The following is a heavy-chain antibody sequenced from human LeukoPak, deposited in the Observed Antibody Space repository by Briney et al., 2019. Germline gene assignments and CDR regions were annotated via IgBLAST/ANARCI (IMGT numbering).Heavy chain of an antibody. V-gene: IGHV1-46*01. CDR1: GYTFTSYY. CDR3: ARVSYDSSGYYYVEMTLDY. CDR2: INPSGGST. D-gene: IGHD3-22*01. Sequence: ASVKVSCKASGYTFTSYYMHWVRQAPGQGLEWMGIINPSGGSTSYAQKFQGRVTMTRNTSISTAYMELSSLRSEDTAVYYCARVSYDSSGYYYVEMTLDYWGQGTLVTVSS. J-gene: IGHJ4*02.